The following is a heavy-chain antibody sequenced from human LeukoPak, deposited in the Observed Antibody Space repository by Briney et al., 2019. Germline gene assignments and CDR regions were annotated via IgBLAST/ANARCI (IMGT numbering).Heavy chain of an antibody. J-gene: IGHJ5*02. CDR2: IYYSGST. V-gene: IGHV4-31*03. CDR1: GGSISSGGYY. CDR3: ARVGATTLDNWFDP. Sequence: SETLSLTCTVSGGSISSGGYYWSWIRQHPGKGLEWLGYIYYSGSTYYNPSLKSRVTISVDTSKNQFSLKLSSVTAADTAVYYCARVGATTLDNWFDPWGQGTLVTVSS. D-gene: IGHD1-26*01.